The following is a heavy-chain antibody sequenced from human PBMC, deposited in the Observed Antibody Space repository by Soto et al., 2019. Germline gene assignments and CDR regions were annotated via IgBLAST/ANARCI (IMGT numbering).Heavy chain of an antibody. CDR1: GYTFTRYA. CDR3: ARRSGDGYNSLLDY. Sequence: SVKVSWKASGYTFTRYAMHLVRQAPGQRLEWMGWINAGNGNKKYSQKFQGRVTITRDTSARTAYMELSSLRSEDTAVYYCARRSGDGYNSLLDYWGQGTLVTVSS. D-gene: IGHD5-12*01. CDR2: INAGNGNK. V-gene: IGHV1-3*01. J-gene: IGHJ4*02.